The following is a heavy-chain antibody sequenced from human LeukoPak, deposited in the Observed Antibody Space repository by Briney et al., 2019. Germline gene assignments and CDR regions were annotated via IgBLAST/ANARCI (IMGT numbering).Heavy chain of an antibody. D-gene: IGHD3-10*01. Sequence: PSETLSLTCTVSGGSISSYYWSWIRQPPGKGLEWIGYIYYSGSTNYNPSLKSRVTISVDTSKNQFSLKLSSVTAADTAVYYCARVEAKLLWAFDIWGQGTMVTVSS. V-gene: IGHV4-59*01. CDR3: ARVEAKLLWAFDI. CDR1: GGSISSYY. CDR2: IYYSGST. J-gene: IGHJ3*02.